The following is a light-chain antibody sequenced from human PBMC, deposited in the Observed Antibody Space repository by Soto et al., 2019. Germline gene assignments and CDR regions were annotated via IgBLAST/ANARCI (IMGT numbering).Light chain of an antibody. CDR3: CSYADGSIYF. CDR1: SRDVGAYDY. V-gene: IGLV2-14*03. J-gene: IGLJ1*01. Sequence: QSALTQPASVSGSPGQSITISCTGTSRDVGAYDYVSWYLQYPDKAPQLLIYYVVHRPSGVSSRFSGSKSVNTAYQTISGLQAEDECDYYCCSYADGSIYFFGTGTKLTVL. CDR2: YVV.